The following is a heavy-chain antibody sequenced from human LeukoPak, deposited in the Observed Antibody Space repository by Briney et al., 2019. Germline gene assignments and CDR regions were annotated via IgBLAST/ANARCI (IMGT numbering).Heavy chain of an antibody. CDR2: IKPDGSDQ. CDR3: ARENFQY. Sequence: GGSLRLSCAASGFTFSSYWMNWVRQAPGKGLEWVANIKPDGSDQYYVDSVKGRFTISRDNAKNSLCLQMNSLRAEDTAVYYCARENFQYWAQGTLVTVSS. V-gene: IGHV3-7*04. CDR1: GFTFSSYW. J-gene: IGHJ4*02.